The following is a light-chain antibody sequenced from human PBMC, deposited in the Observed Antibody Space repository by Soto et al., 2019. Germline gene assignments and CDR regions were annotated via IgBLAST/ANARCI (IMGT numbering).Light chain of an antibody. V-gene: IGKV1-39*01. CDR1: QIITSY. CDR3: QQTYGTPPT. CDR2: GAS. Sequence: DIQMTQSPSSLSASVGDRVTITCRASQIITSYLNWYQQKPGKAPELLIHGASTLRSGVPSRFSGGGTGTDFTLTIISLQPEDFATYYCQQTYGTPPTCGLGTKVDIK. J-gene: IGKJ1*01.